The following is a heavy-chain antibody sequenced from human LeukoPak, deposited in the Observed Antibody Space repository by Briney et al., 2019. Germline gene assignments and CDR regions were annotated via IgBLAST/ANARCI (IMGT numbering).Heavy chain of an antibody. D-gene: IGHD5-18*01. CDR2: IYYSGST. CDR1: GGSISSSNW. CDR3: ARDLLDTAMVTFDY. J-gene: IGHJ4*02. Sequence: SETLSLTCAVSGGSISSSNWWSWVRQPPGKGLEWIGSIYYSGSTYYNPSLKSRVTISVDTSKNQFSLKLSSVTAADTAVYYCARDLLDTAMVTFDYWGQGTLVTVSS. V-gene: IGHV4-4*02.